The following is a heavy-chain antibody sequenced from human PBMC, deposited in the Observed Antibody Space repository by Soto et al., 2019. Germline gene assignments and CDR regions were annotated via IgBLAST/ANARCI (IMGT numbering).Heavy chain of an antibody. Sequence: QVQLVQSGPEVKKPGASLKVSYKTSGYTFTSYGITWVRQAPGQGLEWMGWITTDKGKTTYAQKFQGRVTMTTDTSTSTAYMELRSLRSDDTAVYYCATRSPAFDYWGQGTLVTVSS. CDR3: ATRSPAFDY. V-gene: IGHV1-18*01. J-gene: IGHJ4*02. CDR2: ITTDKGKT. CDR1: GYTFTSYG.